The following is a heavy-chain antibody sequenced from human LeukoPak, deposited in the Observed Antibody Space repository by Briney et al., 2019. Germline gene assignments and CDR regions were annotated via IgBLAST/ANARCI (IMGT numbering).Heavy chain of an antibody. CDR1: GGSFSGYY. D-gene: IGHD2-15*01. V-gene: IGHV4-34*01. CDR2: INHSGST. Sequence: SETLSLTCAVYGGSFSGYYWSWIRQPPGKGLEWIGEINHSGSTNYNPSLKSRVTISVDTSKNQFSLKLSSVTAADTAVYYCARRRVPGYCSGGSCYSEWFDPWGQGSLVTVSS. CDR3: ARRRVPGYCSGGSCYSEWFDP. J-gene: IGHJ5*02.